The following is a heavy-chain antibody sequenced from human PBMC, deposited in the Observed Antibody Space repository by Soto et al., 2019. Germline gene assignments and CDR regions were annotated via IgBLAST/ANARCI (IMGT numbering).Heavy chain of an antibody. D-gene: IGHD1-26*01. J-gene: IGHJ3*02. CDR2: IRSKANSYAT. CDR3: ARDSGVGAIYGAALDI. V-gene: IGHV3-73*01. CDR1: GFTFSGSA. Sequence: GGSLRLSCAASGFTFSGSAMHWVRQASGKGLEWVGRIRSKANSYATAYAASVKGRFTISRDDSKNTAYLQMISLRGEDTAVYYCARDSGVGAIYGAALDIWGQGTMVTV.